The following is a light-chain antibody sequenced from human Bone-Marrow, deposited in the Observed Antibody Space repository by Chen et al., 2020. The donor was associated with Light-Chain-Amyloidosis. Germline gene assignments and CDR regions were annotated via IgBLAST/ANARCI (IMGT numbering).Light chain of an antibody. CDR1: SSNIGSNY. Sequence: QSVLTQPPSASGTPGRRVTISCSGGSSNIGSNYVYWYQQLPGTAPQLLIYKNNQRPSGVPDRFSGSKSGTSASLAISGVRSEDEADYHCAAWDDTLSGPVFGGGTKVTVL. CDR3: AAWDDTLSGPV. J-gene: IGLJ3*02. V-gene: IGLV1-47*01. CDR2: KNN.